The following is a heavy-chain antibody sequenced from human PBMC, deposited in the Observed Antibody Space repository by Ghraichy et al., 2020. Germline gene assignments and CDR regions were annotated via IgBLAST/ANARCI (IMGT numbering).Heavy chain of an antibody. CDR2: VNQDGSER. J-gene: IGHJ4*02. D-gene: IGHD1-1*01. Sequence: GGSLRLSCDASGFIVIGFNMNWVRQAPGKRLKWVANVNQDGSERSYVESVRGRFTISRDNPKKSLYLQMNSLRVEDTAVYYCGRWGTGNLDYWGKGTLVTVCS. CDR3: GRWGTGNLDY. V-gene: IGHV3-7*01. CDR1: GFIVIGFN.